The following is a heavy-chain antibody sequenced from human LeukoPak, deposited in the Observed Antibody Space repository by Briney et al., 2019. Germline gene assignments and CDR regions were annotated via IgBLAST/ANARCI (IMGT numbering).Heavy chain of an antibody. CDR2: ISSSSSTI. J-gene: IGHJ3*02. Sequence: GGSLRLSCAASGFTFSSYSMNWVRQAPGKGLEWVSYISSSSSTIYYADSAKGRFTISRDNAKNSLYLQMNSLRAEDTAVYYCARGEDGAFDIWGQGTMVTVSS. D-gene: IGHD1-26*01. CDR3: ARGEDGAFDI. CDR1: GFTFSSYS. V-gene: IGHV3-48*04.